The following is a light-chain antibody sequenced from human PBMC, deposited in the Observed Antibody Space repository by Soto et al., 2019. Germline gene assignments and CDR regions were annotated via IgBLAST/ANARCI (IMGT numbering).Light chain of an antibody. CDR3: QQYYNWPRT. V-gene: IGKV3-15*01. CDR2: GAS. Sequence: ERVMTQSPATLSVSPGERATLSCRASQSVSSNLAWYQQKPGQAPRLFIYGASTRATAIPPRFSGSGSGTEFTLTISSLQAEDCAVYYCQQYYNWPRTFGQGTRLEIK. J-gene: IGKJ5*01. CDR1: QSVSSN.